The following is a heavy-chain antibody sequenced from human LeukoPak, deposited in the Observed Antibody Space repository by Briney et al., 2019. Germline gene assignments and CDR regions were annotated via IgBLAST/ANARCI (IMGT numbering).Heavy chain of an antibody. CDR3: AKAYYGSGSYYSPSDY. V-gene: IGHV3-23*01. D-gene: IGHD3-10*01. CDR1: GFTFSTHW. CDR2: ISGSGGST. Sequence: GGSLRLSCAASGFTFSTHWMHWVRQAPGKGLVWVSAISGSGGSTYYADSVKGRFTISRDNSKNTLYLQMNSLRAEDTAVYYCAKAYYGSGSYYSPSDYWGQGTLVTVSS. J-gene: IGHJ4*02.